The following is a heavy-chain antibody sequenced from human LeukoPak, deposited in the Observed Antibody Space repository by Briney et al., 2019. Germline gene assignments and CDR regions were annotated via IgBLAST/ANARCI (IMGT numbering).Heavy chain of an antibody. CDR1: GFTFSSYA. J-gene: IGHJ4*02. Sequence: GGSLRLSCAASGFTFSSYAMSWVRQAPGKGLEWVSAISGSGGSTYYADSVKGRFTISRDNSKNTLYLQMNSLRAEDTAVYYCAKGPYCSSTSCYIFDYWGQGTLVTVSS. D-gene: IGHD2-2*02. CDR2: ISGSGGST. V-gene: IGHV3-23*01. CDR3: AKGPYCSSTSCYIFDY.